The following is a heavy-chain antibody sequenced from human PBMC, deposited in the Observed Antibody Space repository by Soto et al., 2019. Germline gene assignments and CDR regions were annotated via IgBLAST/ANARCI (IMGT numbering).Heavy chain of an antibody. Sequence: GGSLRLSCAPSGFTFSSYAMSWVLQAPGKGLEWVSAISGSGGSTYYADSVKGRFTISRDNSKNTLYLQMNSLRAEDTAVYYCAKDWVLRSAGVDYWGQGTLVTVSS. V-gene: IGHV3-23*01. CDR3: AKDWVLRSAGVDY. D-gene: IGHD3-3*01. CDR2: ISGSGGST. CDR1: GFTFSSYA. J-gene: IGHJ4*02.